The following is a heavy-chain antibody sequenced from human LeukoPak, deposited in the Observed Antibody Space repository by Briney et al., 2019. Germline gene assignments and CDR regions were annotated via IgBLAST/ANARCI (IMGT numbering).Heavy chain of an antibody. CDR3: ARQSLLWWLDYYMDV. D-gene: IGHD2-15*01. J-gene: IGHJ6*03. CDR2: IYYSGST. Sequence: PSETLALTCTVSGGSISSYYWGWIRQPPGKGLEWIGYIYYSGSTNYNPSLKSRVTISVDTSKNQFSLKLSSVTAADTAVYYCARQSLLWWLDYYMDVWGKGTTVTVSS. V-gene: IGHV4-59*01. CDR1: GGSISSYY.